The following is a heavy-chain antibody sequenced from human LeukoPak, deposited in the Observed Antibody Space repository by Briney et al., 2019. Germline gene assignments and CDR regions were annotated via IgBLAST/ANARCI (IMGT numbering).Heavy chain of an antibody. CDR1: VGSISSSSYY. Sequence: SETLSLTCTVSVGSISSSSYYWGWIRQPPGKGLEWIGRIYYSGSTYYNPSLKSRVTISVDTSQNQFSLKLSSGPAADSAVDYCGRDDSSVYYFDYWGQGTLVTVSS. CDR2: IYYSGST. J-gene: IGHJ4*02. D-gene: IGHD3-22*01. CDR3: GRDDSSVYYFDY. V-gene: IGHV4-39*07.